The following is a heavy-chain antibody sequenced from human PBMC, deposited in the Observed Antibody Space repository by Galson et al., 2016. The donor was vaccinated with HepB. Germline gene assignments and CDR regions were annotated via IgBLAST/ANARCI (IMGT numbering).Heavy chain of an antibody. CDR1: SSSFSGHL. CDR2: ISGNSRSI. CDR3: ARDISGRGTKGWDHDY. Sequence: SLRLSCAASSSSFSGHLMNWVRQAPGKGLEWVSSISGNSRSIYYAESVKGRFTISRDNAEKLLFLQMNRLKAEDTAVYYCARDISGRGTKGWDHDYWGQGTLVTVSS. D-gene: IGHD1-26*01. J-gene: IGHJ4*02. V-gene: IGHV3-21*01.